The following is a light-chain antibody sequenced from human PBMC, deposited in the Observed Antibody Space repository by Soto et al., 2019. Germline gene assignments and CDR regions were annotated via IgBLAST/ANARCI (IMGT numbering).Light chain of an antibody. Sequence: GDRVTITCRASQSISSWLAWYQQKPGKAPKLLIYDASSLESGGPSRFSGSGSGTEFTLTISSLQPDDFATYYCQLYNSYSWTFGQGTKVEIK. CDR1: QSISSW. V-gene: IGKV1-5*01. J-gene: IGKJ1*01. CDR2: DAS. CDR3: QLYNSYSWT.